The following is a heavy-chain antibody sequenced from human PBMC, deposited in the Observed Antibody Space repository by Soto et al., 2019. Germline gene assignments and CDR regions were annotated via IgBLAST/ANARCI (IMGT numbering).Heavy chain of an antibody. CDR3: ARRDRWFDP. CDR1: GGSINTTSYY. CDR2: IYYSGNT. Sequence: QLQLQESGPGLVKPSETLSLTCAVSGGSINTTSYYWGWIRQPPGKGLEWIGSIYYSGNTYYNSSLKSRITLSVDTSKNQFSLILSSVTAADTALYYCARRDRWFDPWGQGTLVTVSS. V-gene: IGHV4-39*01. J-gene: IGHJ5*02.